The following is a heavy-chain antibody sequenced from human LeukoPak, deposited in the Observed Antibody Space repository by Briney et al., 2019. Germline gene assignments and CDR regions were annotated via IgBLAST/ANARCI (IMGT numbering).Heavy chain of an antibody. CDR2: INQDGTER. V-gene: IGHV3-7*03. CDR3: AKDYSQGGLNWFDR. Sequence: GGSLRLSCAASGFPLSDYWMDWVRQAPGKGREWVANINQDGTERYYVDSVKGRFTISRDNSKNTLYLQMNSLRAEDTAVYYCAKDYSQGGLNWFDRWGQGTLVTVSS. CDR1: GFPLSDYW. J-gene: IGHJ5*02. D-gene: IGHD1-26*01.